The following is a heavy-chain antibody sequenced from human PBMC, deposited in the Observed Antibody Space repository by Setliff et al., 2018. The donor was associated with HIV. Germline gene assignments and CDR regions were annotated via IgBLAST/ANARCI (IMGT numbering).Heavy chain of an antibody. Sequence: PSETLSLTCTVSGGSISSGGYYWNWIRQHPGEGLEWIGYIYYSGSTYYNPSLKSRVAISVDTSKNQFSLKLSSVAAADTAVYYCARGDFYGTRNYFDYWGQGTLVTVSS. CDR1: GGSISSGGYY. CDR3: ARGDFYGTRNYFDY. D-gene: IGHD2-8*01. V-gene: IGHV4-31*03. CDR2: IYYSGST. J-gene: IGHJ4*02.